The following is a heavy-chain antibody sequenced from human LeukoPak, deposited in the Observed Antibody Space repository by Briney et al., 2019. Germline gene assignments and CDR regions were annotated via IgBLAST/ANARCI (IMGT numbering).Heavy chain of an antibody. D-gene: IGHD5-24*01. V-gene: IGHV3-23*01. J-gene: IGHJ4*02. CDR1: GFTFSNYW. Sequence: GGSLRLSCAASGFTFSNYWMSWVRQAPGKGLEWVSSISGSGSGGSTYYADSVKGRFTISRDNSKNTLYLQMNSLRAEDTAVYYCAKSGYNRFDYWGQGTLVTVSS. CDR2: ISGSGSGGST. CDR3: AKSGYNRFDY.